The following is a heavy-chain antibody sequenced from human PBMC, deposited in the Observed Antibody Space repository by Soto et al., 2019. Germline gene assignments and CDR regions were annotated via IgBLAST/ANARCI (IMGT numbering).Heavy chain of an antibody. CDR1: GFPFSSYS. D-gene: IGHD1-26*01. Sequence: GGSLRLSCAASGFPFSSYSMNWVRQAPGKGLEWVSYISSSSSTIYYADSVKGRFTISRDNAKNSLYLQMNSLRDEDTAVYYCARDPGGSYYYYYYGMDVWGQGTTVTVSS. J-gene: IGHJ6*02. CDR3: ARDPGGSYYYYYYGMDV. CDR2: ISSSSSTI. V-gene: IGHV3-48*02.